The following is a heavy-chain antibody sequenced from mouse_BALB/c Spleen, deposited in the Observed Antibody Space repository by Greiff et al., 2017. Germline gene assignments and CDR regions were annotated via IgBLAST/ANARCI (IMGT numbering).Heavy chain of an antibody. J-gene: IGHJ3*01. CDR3: VVYLFAY. CDR2: IRSKSNNYAT. CDR1: GFTFNTYA. V-gene: IGHV10-1*02. Sequence: GGGLVQPKGSLKLSCAASGFTFNTYAMNWVRQAPGKGLEWVARIRSKSNNYATYYADSVKDRFTISRDDSQSMLYLQMNNLKTEDTAMYYCVVYLFAYWGQGTLVTVSA. D-gene: IGHD5-5*01.